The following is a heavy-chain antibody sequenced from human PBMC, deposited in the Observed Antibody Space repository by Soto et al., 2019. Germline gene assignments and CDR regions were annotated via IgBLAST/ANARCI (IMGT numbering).Heavy chain of an antibody. CDR3: ARAGGGYCSSTSCEYSMDV. V-gene: IGHV1-18*01. J-gene: IGHJ6*02. CDR2: ISAYNGNT. CDR1: GYTFTSYG. D-gene: IGHD2-2*01. Sequence: QVQLVQSGAEVKKPGASVKVSCKASGYTFTSYGISWVRQAPGQGLEWMGWISAYNGNTNYAQKLQGRVYMPTATPTSTAYMELRSRRTDDTAVYYCARAGGGYCSSTSCEYSMDVWGLGTTVTVFS.